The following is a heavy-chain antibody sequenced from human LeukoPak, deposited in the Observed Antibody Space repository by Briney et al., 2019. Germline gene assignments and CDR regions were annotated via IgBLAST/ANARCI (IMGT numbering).Heavy chain of an antibody. CDR2: INWNGGDT. D-gene: IGHD5-24*01. CDR1: GFTFDDYG. Sequence: GGSLRLSCAASGFTFDDYGMSWVRQAPGKGLEWVSGINWNGGDTGYTDSVKGRFTISRDNAKSSLYLQMNSLRAEDTAVYYCARVGEKAFHLWPEIDYWGQGTLVTVSS. J-gene: IGHJ4*02. CDR3: ARVGEKAFHLWPEIDY. V-gene: IGHV3-20*04.